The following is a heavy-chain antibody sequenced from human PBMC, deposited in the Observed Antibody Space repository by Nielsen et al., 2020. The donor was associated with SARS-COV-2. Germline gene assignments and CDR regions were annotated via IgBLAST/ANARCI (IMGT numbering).Heavy chain of an antibody. CDR3: TRVHDFWSGYSIDC. V-gene: IGHV3-49*03. D-gene: IGHD3-3*01. CDR2: IRSKAYGGTT. CDR1: GGSFSGYY. J-gene: IGHJ4*02. Sequence: LSLTCAVYGGSFSGYYWSWFRQAPGKGLEWVGFIRSKAYGGTTEYAASVKGRFTISRDDSKSIAYLQMNSLKTEDTAVYYCTRVHDFWSGYSIDCWGQGTLVTVSS.